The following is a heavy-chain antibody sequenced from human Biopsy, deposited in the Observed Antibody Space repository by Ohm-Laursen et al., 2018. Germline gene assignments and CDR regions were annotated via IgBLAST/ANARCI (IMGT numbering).Heavy chain of an antibody. V-gene: IGHV4-59*01. CDR2: FYYSGST. CDR1: GGSIGSFF. CDR3: ARGMRSSGWPYFDS. D-gene: IGHD6-19*01. J-gene: IGHJ4*02. Sequence: SQTLSLTCTVSGGSIGSFFWSWIRQPPGKGLEWIGYFYYSGSTNYNPSLRSRVTISVDRSKNQFSLEMSSVNAADTAIYYCARGMRSSGWPYFDSWGQGTLVTVSS.